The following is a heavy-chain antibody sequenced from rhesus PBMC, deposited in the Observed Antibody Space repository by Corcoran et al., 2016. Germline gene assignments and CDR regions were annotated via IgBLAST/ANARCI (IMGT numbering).Heavy chain of an antibody. V-gene: IGHV4-160*01. CDR1: GGSISSHY. CDR2: IRSGGST. CDR3: ARGGGGRIAAGLHY. D-gene: IGHD6-13*01. Sequence: QVQLQQWGEGLVKPSETLSLTCAVYGGSISSHYWSWIRQPPGKGLEWIGRIRSGGSTNYNPSLKSRVTISRDTSRNHVSLKLSSVTAADTAVYYCARGGGGRIAAGLHYWGQGVLVTVSS. J-gene: IGHJ4*01.